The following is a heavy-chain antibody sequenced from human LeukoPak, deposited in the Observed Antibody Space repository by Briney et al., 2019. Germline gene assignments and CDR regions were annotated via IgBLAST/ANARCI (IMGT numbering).Heavy chain of an antibody. CDR2: IYYSGYT. D-gene: IGHD6-19*01. CDR1: GGSISISNYY. CDR3: ARRVVVAGRIDY. Sequence: PSETLSLTCTVSGGSISISNYYWGWIRQPPGKGLEWIASIYYSGYTFYNPSLKSRVTISIDTSKNQFSLKLSSVTAADTAMYYCARRVVVAGRIDYWGQGTLVTVSS. J-gene: IGHJ4*02. V-gene: IGHV4-39*07.